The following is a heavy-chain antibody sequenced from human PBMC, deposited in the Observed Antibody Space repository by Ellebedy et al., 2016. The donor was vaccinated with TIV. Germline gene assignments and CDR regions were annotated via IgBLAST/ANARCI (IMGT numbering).Heavy chain of an antibody. CDR2: INPNSGGT. Sequence: ASVKVSCKASGYTFTGYYMHWVRQAPGQGLEWMGWINPNSGGTNYAQNFQGRVTMTRDTAIRTTYMDLSSLRSEDTAVYYCARDSLKGGSYYPHYWGQGTLVTVSS. J-gene: IGHJ4*02. CDR3: ARDSLKGGSYYPHY. V-gene: IGHV1-2*02. CDR1: GYTFTGYY. D-gene: IGHD1-26*01.